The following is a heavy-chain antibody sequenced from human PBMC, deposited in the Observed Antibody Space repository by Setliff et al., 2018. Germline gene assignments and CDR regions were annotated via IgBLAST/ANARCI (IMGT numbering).Heavy chain of an antibody. J-gene: IGHJ6*02. Sequence: PGESLKISCAASGFSFESHGMHWVRQAPGKGLEWVAFIQHDGENKFYADSVKGRLTVSRDNSKNTLYLEMDGLRPEDTAVYYCANSRVTNFRGHLYLPRGLDVWGQGTTGTVSS. D-gene: IGHD3-16*01. CDR3: ANSRVTNFRGHLYLPRGLDV. V-gene: IGHV3-30*02. CDR1: GFSFESHG. CDR2: IQHDGENK.